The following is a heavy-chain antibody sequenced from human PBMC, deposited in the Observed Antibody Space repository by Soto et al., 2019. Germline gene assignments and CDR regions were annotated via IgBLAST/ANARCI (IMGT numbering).Heavy chain of an antibody. CDR1: GGYISSSSYY. D-gene: IGHD2-15*01. V-gene: IGHV4-39*01. J-gene: IGHJ4*02. CDR2: IYYSGST. Sequence: SETLSLTCTVSGGYISSSSYYWGWIRQPPGKGLEWIGSIYYSGSTYYNPSLKSRVTISVDTSKNQFSLKLSSVTAADTAVYYCARHVKVTVAEPKFDYWGQGTLVTVSS. CDR3: ARHVKVTVAEPKFDY.